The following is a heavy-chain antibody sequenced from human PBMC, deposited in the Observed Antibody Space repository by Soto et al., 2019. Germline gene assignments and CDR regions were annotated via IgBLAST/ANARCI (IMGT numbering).Heavy chain of an antibody. V-gene: IGHV3-33*07. J-gene: IGHJ6*02. CDR3: TQWDGYADV. Sequence: QVKLVESGGDVVQPGGSLRLACVASGFAFRRSAMYWVRQAPGKGLQWVATASDDGTDTYYAASVKGRFSTYRDNSKNTLYLQMDSLRDDDTAIYFCTQWDGYADVWGQGTTVIVSS. CDR2: ASDDGTDT. CDR1: GFAFRRSA. D-gene: IGHD1-26*01.